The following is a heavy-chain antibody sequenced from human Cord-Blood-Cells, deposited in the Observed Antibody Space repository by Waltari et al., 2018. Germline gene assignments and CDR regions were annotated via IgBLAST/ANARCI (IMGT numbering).Heavy chain of an antibody. CDR1: GYTFTSYG. CDR3: ARDRTAARSYYYYYYGMDV. V-gene: IGHV1-18*01. Sequence: QVQLVQSGAEVKKPGASVKVSCKASGYTFTSYGISWVRHAPGQGLEWMGWISAYNGNTNYAQKLQGRVTMTTDTSTSTAYMELRSLRSDDTAVYYCARDRTAARSYYYYYYGMDVWGQGTTVTVSS. J-gene: IGHJ6*02. CDR2: ISAYNGNT. D-gene: IGHD6-6*01.